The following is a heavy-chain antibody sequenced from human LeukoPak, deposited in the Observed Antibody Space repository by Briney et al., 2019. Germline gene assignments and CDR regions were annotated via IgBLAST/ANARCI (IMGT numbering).Heavy chain of an antibody. Sequence: ASVKVSCTASGYTFTSYGISWVRQAPGQGLEWMGWISAYNGNTNYAQKLQGRVTMTTDTSTSTAYMELRSLRSDDTAVYYCARALEGYYDSSGYTIWGQGTMVTVSS. D-gene: IGHD3-22*01. CDR1: GYTFTSYG. CDR2: ISAYNGNT. J-gene: IGHJ3*02. V-gene: IGHV1-18*01. CDR3: ARALEGYYDSSGYTI.